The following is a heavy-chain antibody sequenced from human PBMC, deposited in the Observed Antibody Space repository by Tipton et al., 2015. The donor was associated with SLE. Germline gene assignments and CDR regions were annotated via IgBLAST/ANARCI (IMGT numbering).Heavy chain of an antibody. CDR2: IRYDGSNK. V-gene: IGHV3-30*02. CDR1: GFTFSSYG. Sequence: SLRLSCAASGFTFSSYGMHWVRQAPGKGLEWVAFIRYDGSNKYYADSVKGRFTISRDNSKNTLYLQMNSLRAEDTAVYYCAKDPMVQDYYFDYWGQGTLVTVSS. J-gene: IGHJ4*02. CDR3: AKDPMVQDYYFDY. D-gene: IGHD3-10*01.